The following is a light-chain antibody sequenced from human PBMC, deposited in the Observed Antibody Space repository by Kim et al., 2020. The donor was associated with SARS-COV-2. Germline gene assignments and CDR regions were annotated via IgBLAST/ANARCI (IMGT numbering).Light chain of an antibody. CDR2: AAS. J-gene: IGKJ1*01. CDR1: QSISSY. Sequence: ASVGDRVTITCRASQSISSYLNWYQQKPGKAPKLLIYAASSLQSGVPSRFSGSGSGTDFTLTISSLQPEDFATFYCQQSYSTPGTFGQGTKVEIK. V-gene: IGKV1-39*01. CDR3: QQSYSTPGT.